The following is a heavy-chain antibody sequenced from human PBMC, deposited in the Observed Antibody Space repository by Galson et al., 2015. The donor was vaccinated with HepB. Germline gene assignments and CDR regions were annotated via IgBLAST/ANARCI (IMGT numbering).Heavy chain of an antibody. CDR1: GFSLSTSGVG. V-gene: IGHV2-5*02. J-gene: IGHJ4*02. Sequence: PALVKPTQTLTLTCTFSGFSLSTSGVGVGWIRQPPGKALEWLALIYWDDDKRYSPSLKSRLTITKDTSKNQVVLTMTNMDPVDTATYYCAHTHGGPTYYDFWSGYYSPYYFDYWGQGPRSPSPQ. CDR3: AHTHGGPTYYDFWSGYYSPYYFDY. D-gene: IGHD3-3*01. CDR2: IYWDDDK.